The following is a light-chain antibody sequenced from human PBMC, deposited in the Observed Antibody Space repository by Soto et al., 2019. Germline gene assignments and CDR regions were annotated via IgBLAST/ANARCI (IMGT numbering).Light chain of an antibody. CDR3: QQSYSTLSIT. V-gene: IGKV1-39*01. J-gene: IGKJ5*01. CDR2: AAS. Sequence: IQMAQSPSSLSASVENRVTITCRASQSISSYLNWYQQKPGKAPKLLIYAASSLQSGVPSRFSGSGSGTDFTLTISSLQPEEFATYYCQQSYSTLSITFCQGTRLEIK. CDR1: QSISSY.